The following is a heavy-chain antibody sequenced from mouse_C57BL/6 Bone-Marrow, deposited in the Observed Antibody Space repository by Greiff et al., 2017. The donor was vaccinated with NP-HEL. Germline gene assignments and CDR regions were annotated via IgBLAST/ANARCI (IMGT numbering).Heavy chain of an antibody. J-gene: IGHJ3*01. D-gene: IGHD2-4*01. V-gene: IGHV1-55*01. Sequence: VQLQQSGAELVKPGASVKMSCKASGYTFTSYWITWVKQRPGQGLEWIGDIYPGSGSTNYNEKFKSKATLTVDTSSSTAYMQLSSLTSEDSAVYYCARYRNYYDYSWFAYWGQGTLVTVSA. CDR3: ARYRNYYDYSWFAY. CDR2: IYPGSGST. CDR1: GYTFTSYW.